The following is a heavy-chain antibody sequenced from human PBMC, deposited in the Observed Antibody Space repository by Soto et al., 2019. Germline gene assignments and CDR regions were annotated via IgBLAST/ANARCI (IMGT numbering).Heavy chain of an antibody. J-gene: IGHJ4*02. CDR1: GFTFGGYA. CDR3: ARDKRDLRFLEWSYYFDY. V-gene: IGHV3-30-3*01. D-gene: IGHD3-3*01. Sequence: PGGSLRLSCAAAGFTFGGYAGHWVRQAPGKGLEWVAVISYDGSNKYYADSVKGRFTISRDNSKNTLYLQMNSLRAEDTAVYYCARDKRDLRFLEWSYYFDYWGQGTLVTVSS. CDR2: ISYDGSNK.